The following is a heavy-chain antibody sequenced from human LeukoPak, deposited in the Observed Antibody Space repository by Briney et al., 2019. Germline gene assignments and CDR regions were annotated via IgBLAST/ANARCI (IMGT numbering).Heavy chain of an antibody. CDR2: ISFSSTYI. D-gene: IGHD5-12*01. Sequence: PGGSLRLSCAASGFTFSSYSMNWVRQAPGKGLEWVSSISFSSTYIFYADSVKGRFTISRDNAKNSLYLQINSLRAEDTAVYYCARDPVFTWRYFDYWGQGTLVTVSS. CDR3: ARDPVFTWRYFDY. V-gene: IGHV3-21*01. J-gene: IGHJ4*02. CDR1: GFTFSSYS.